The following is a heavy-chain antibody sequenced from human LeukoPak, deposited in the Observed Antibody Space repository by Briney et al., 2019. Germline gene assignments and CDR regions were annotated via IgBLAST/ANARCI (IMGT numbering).Heavy chain of an antibody. V-gene: IGHV3-23*01. Sequence: GGSLRLSCAASGFTFSSYATTWVRQAPGKGLEWVSTIGGAAGSTNYADSVKGRFTISRDNSKNTLFLQMNNLRAEDTAVYYCARASAVAVPGAPLDGIEYFQHWGQGTLVTVSS. CDR2: IGGAAGST. D-gene: IGHD6-19*01. J-gene: IGHJ1*01. CDR1: GFTFSSYA. CDR3: ARASAVAVPGAPLDGIEYFQH.